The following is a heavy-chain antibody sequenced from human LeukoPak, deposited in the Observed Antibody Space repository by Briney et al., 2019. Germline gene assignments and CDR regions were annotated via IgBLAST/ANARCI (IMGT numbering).Heavy chain of an antibody. CDR2: IRSQAHGGTT. CDR1: GFTFGDYF. Sequence: GGSLILSCTASGFTFGDYFMNWFRQAPGKGLEWVGFIRSQAHGGTTEYAASVKGRFTISRDDSKSIAYLQMNSLKTDDTALYYCIRHRHSPNWFDPWGQGTLVTVSS. V-gene: IGHV3-49*03. J-gene: IGHJ5*02. D-gene: IGHD5-18*01. CDR3: IRHRHSPNWFDP.